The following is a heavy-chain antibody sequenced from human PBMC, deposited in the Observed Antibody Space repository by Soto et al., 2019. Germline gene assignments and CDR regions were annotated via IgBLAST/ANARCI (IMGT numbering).Heavy chain of an antibody. Sequence: QVQLVESGGGLVKPGGSLRLSCAASGFTFSDYYMSWIRQAPGKGLEWVSYISSSSSYRNYADSVKGRFTISRDNAKNSLYLQMNSLRAEDTAVYYCARAADLVAMDYWGQGTLVTVSS. J-gene: IGHJ4*02. V-gene: IGHV3-11*05. CDR1: GFTFSDYY. CDR2: ISSSSSYR. D-gene: IGHD5-12*01. CDR3: ARAADLVAMDY.